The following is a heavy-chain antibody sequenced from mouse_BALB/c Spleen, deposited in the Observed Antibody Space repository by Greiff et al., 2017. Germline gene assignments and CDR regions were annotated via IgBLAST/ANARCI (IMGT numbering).Heavy chain of an antibody. J-gene: IGHJ2*01. CDR3: ARSTTVRYFDY. CDR2: ISNGGGST. Sequence: EVKVIESGGGLVQPGGSLKLSCAASGFTFSSYTMSWVRQTPEKRLEWVAYISNGGGSTYYPDTVKGRFTISRDNAKNTLYLQMSSLKSEDTAMYYCARSTTVRYFDYWGQGTTLTVSS. D-gene: IGHD1-1*01. CDR1: GFTFSSYT. V-gene: IGHV5-12-2*01.